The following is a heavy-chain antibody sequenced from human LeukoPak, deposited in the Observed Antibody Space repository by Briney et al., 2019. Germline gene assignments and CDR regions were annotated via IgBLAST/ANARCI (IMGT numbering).Heavy chain of an antibody. V-gene: IGHV3-74*01. CDR2: INTDGSIT. D-gene: IGHD3-10*01. J-gene: IGHJ4*02. CDR1: GFTLSDYW. Sequence: AGGSLRLSCAASGFTLSDYWIHWVRQAPGKGLVWVSRINTDGSITNYADSVKGRFSISRDNAKNTLYLQMSSLRAEDTAVYYCARDRGPRTGFMVREAYDYWGQGTLVTVSS. CDR3: ARDRGPRTGFMVREAYDY.